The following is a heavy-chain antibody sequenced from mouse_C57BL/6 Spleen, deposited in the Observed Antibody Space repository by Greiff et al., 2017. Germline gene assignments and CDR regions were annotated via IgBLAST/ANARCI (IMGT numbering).Heavy chain of an antibody. V-gene: IGHV1-55*01. CDR2: IYPGSGST. CDR1: GYTFTSSW. D-gene: IGHD1-1*01. Sequence: QVQLQQSGAELVKPGASVKMSCTASGYTFTSSWMTWVKQRPGQGLEWIGDIYPGSGSTNYNEKFKSKATLTVDTSSNTAYMQLSSLTSEDSAVYYCASGTDLDALDYWGQGTSVTVSS. CDR3: ASGTDLDALDY. J-gene: IGHJ4*01.